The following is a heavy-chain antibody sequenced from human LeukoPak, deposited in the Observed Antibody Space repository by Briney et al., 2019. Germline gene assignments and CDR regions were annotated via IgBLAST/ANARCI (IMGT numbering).Heavy chain of an antibody. Sequence: GALRLSCAASGFTFNIYTMYWVRQAPGKGLEWVSGIRHSDGSTYYADAVKGRFTISSDKSKNTLFLQMNSLRAEDTALYYCAKGLETESRLDSWGQGTLVTVSS. V-gene: IGHV3-23*01. J-gene: IGHJ4*02. D-gene: IGHD1-1*01. CDR1: GFTFNIYT. CDR3: AKGLETESRLDS. CDR2: IRHSDGST.